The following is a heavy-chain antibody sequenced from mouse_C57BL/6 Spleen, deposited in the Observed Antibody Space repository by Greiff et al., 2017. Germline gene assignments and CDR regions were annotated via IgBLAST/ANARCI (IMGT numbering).Heavy chain of an antibody. V-gene: IGHV5-16*01. Sequence: EVQVVESEGGLVQPGSSMKLSCTASGFTFSDYYMAWVRQVPEKGLEWVANINYDGSSTYYLDSLKSRFIISRDNAKNILYLQMSSLKSEDTATYYCARVPIYYGNGGWYFDVWGTGTTVTVSS. CDR2: INYDGSST. D-gene: IGHD2-1*01. J-gene: IGHJ1*03. CDR1: GFTFSDYY. CDR3: ARVPIYYGNGGWYFDV.